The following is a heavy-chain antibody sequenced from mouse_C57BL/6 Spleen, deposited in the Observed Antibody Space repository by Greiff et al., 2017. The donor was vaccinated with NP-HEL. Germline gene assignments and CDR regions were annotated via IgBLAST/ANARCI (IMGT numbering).Heavy chain of an antibody. Sequence: QVQLQQSGAELVRPGSSVKLSCKASGYTFTSYWVDWVKQRPGQGLEWIGNIYPSDSETHYNQKFKDKATLTVDKSSSTAYMQLSSLTSEDSAVYYCARYDYDEDYFDYWGKGTTLTVSS. CDR2: IYPSDSET. D-gene: IGHD2-4*01. V-gene: IGHV1-61*01. CDR1: GYTFTSYW. J-gene: IGHJ2*01. CDR3: ARYDYDEDYFDY.